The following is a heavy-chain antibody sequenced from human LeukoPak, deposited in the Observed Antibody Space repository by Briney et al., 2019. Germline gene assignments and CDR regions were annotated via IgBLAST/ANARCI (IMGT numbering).Heavy chain of an antibody. CDR1: GFTLSSYW. D-gene: IGHD3-10*01. V-gene: IGHV3-7*01. J-gene: IGHJ4*02. Sequence: GGSLRLSCAASGFTLSSYWMSWVRQAPGKGLEWVANIKQDGSEKYYVDSVKGRFTISGDNAKNSLYLQMNSLRAEDTALYYCARSYRYGSGSYWGQGTLVTVSS. CDR2: IKQDGSEK. CDR3: ARSYRYGSGSY.